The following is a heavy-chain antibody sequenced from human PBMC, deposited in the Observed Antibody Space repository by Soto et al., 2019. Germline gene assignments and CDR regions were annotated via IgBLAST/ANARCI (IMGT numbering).Heavy chain of an antibody. Sequence: ASVKVSCKASGGTFSSYAISWVRQAPGQGLEWMGGIIPIFGTANYAQKFQGRVTITADESTSTAYMELSSLRSEDTAVYYCAREGYGEIDYYYYGMDVWGQGTTVTVSS. D-gene: IGHD4-17*01. V-gene: IGHV1-69*13. CDR2: IIPIFGTA. CDR1: GGTFSSYA. CDR3: AREGYGEIDYYYYGMDV. J-gene: IGHJ6*02.